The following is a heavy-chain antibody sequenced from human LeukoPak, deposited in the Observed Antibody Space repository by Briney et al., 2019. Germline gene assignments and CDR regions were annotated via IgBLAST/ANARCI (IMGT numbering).Heavy chain of an antibody. D-gene: IGHD3-3*01. Sequence: GGSLRLSCAASGFMFKSYAMSGVRQAPGKGLDWVSIISGSGCTPYYTDSVRGRFTISRDNSMNTLYLQMNSLRAEDTAVYYCANTRGLSISGVVALSDYWGQGTLVTVSS. CDR2: ISGSGCTP. CDR1: GFMFKSYA. V-gene: IGHV3-23*01. J-gene: IGHJ4*02. CDR3: ANTRGLSISGVVALSDY.